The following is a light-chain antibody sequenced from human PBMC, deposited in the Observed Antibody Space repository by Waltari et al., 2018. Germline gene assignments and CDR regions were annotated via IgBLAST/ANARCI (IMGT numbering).Light chain of an antibody. J-gene: IGKJ1*01. Sequence: EIVLTQSPGTLSLSPGERATLSCRASQSVSSKYLVWYQQKPGPAPRLPIYGASSRATGIPDRFSGSGSGTDFTLTISRLEPEDFAVYYCQQYGSSPPWTFGQGTKVEIK. CDR2: GAS. CDR1: QSVSSKY. CDR3: QQYGSSPPWT. V-gene: IGKV3-20*01.